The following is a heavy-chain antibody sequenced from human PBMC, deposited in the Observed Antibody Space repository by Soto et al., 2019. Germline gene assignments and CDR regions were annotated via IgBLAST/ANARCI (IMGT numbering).Heavy chain of an antibody. J-gene: IGHJ4*02. D-gene: IGHD4-17*01. Sequence: SENLYLTCTVSGGSISSSSYYWGWIRQPPGKGLEWIGSIYYSGSTYYNPSLKSRVTISVDTSKNQFSLKLSSVTAADTAVYYCARLVFYGDGPGDYWGQGTLVTVSS. V-gene: IGHV4-39*01. CDR1: GGSISSSSYY. CDR2: IYYSGST. CDR3: ARLVFYGDGPGDY.